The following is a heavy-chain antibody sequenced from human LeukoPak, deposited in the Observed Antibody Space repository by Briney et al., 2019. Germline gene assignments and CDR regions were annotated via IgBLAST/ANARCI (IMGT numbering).Heavy chain of an antibody. CDR2: ITWNGGRT. CDR1: GIIFDDYG. V-gene: IGHV3-20*04. D-gene: IGHD3-22*01. J-gene: IGHJ4*02. Sequence: GGSLRLSCAASGIIFDDYGMSWVRRAPGKGLEWVSYITWNGGRTGYADSVKGRFTISRNNAKNSLYLQMNSLRAEDTAFYYCAREFMVGSSGYDYWGQGTLVTVSS. CDR3: AREFMVGSSGYDY.